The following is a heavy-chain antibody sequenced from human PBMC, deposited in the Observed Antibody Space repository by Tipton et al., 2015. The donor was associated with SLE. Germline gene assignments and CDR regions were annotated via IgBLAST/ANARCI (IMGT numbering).Heavy chain of an antibody. CDR1: GGSISFDY. CDR3: ARGSDGEYVRYFDV. Sequence: TLSLTCTVSGGSISFDYWSWIRQPAGRGLAWIGRIYSSGDRDYNPSLRSRVTMSIDASQNRVSLRLKSVSAADTAVYYCARGSDGEYVRYFDVWGPGTLVTVSS. CDR2: IYSSGDR. J-gene: IGHJ2*01. V-gene: IGHV4-4*07. D-gene: IGHD4-17*01.